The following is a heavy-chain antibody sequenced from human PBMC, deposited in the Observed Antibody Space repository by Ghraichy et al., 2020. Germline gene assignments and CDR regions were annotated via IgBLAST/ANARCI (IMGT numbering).Heavy chain of an antibody. J-gene: IGHJ4*02. Sequence: GGSLRLSCVGSEFSFSKYWMSWVRQAPGKGLEWVANLNQDGSKNHYAGSVKGRFTISRDNAKKSLYLHMISLRAEDTAVYYCARGASCGGDCYTEYYFDSWGQGTLVNV. CDR3: ARGASCGGDCYTEYYFDS. D-gene: IGHD2-21*01. CDR1: EFSFSKYW. CDR2: LNQDGSKN. V-gene: IGHV3-7*01.